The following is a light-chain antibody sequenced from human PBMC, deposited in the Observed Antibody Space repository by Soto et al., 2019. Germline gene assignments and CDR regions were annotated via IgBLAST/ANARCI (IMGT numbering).Light chain of an antibody. CDR1: SSDVGYYNY. J-gene: IGLJ1*01. CDR3: CSYAGSYTYV. CDR2: DVT. V-gene: IGLV2-11*01. Sequence: QSALTQPRSVSGSPGQSVTISCTGTSSDVGYYNYVSWYQQHPGKAPKVMIFDVTERPSGVPDRFSGSQSGNTASLTISGLQAEDEAVYYCCSYAGSYTYVFGTGTKVTVL.